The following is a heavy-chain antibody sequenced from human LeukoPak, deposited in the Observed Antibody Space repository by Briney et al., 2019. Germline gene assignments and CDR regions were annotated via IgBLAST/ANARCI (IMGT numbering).Heavy chain of an antibody. CDR3: ARARSGKWGFDY. CDR1: GGSISSYY. V-gene: IGHV4-59*01. D-gene: IGHD1-26*01. CDR2: IYYSGRT. Sequence: SETLSLTCSVSGGSISSYYWSWIRQPPGKGLEWIGYIYYSGRTSYNPSLKSRVTISVDTSKNQFSLRLSSVTAADTAVYYCARARSGKWGFDYWGQGTLVTVSS. J-gene: IGHJ4*02.